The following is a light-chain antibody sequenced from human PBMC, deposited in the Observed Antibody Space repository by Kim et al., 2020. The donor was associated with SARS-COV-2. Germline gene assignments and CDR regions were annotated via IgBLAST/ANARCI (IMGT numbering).Light chain of an antibody. Sequence: SYELTQPLSVSVSPGQTASITCSGDKLGDKYACWYQQKPGQSPVLVIYQDSKRPSGIPERFSGSNSGNTATPTISGTEAMDEADYYCQAWDSSTAVVFGGGTKLTVL. CDR1: KLGDKY. CDR2: QDS. CDR3: QAWDSSTAVV. J-gene: IGLJ2*01. V-gene: IGLV3-1*01.